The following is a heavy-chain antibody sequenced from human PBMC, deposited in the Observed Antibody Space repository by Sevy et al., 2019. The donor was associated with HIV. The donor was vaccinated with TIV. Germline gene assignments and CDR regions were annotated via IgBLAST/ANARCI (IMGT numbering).Heavy chain of an antibody. CDR3: AKDIGGEHYSNHLYYYYGMDV. V-gene: IGHV3-9*01. Sequence: GGSLRLSCAASGFTFDDYAMHWVRQAPGKGLEWVSGISWNSGSIGYADSVKGRFTISRDNAKNSLYLQMNSLRAEDTALYYCAKDIGGEHYSNHLYYYYGMDVSGQGTTVTVSS. CDR2: ISWNSGSI. J-gene: IGHJ6*02. D-gene: IGHD4-4*01. CDR1: GFTFDDYA.